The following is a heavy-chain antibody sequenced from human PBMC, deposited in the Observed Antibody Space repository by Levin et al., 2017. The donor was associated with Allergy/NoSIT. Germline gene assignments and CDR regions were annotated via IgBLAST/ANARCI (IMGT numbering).Heavy chain of an antibody. V-gene: IGHV3-66*01. Sequence: GESLKISCAVTGFAVSGNYMSWVRQAPGEGLEWVSIIYSIGKTYYGDSVTGRFSMSRDDSKNIIYLQMNSLRSGDTAVYYCARGFGYSHRNWGQGTLVTVS. CDR1: GFAVSGNY. CDR2: IYSIGKT. CDR3: ARGFGYSHRN. J-gene: IGHJ4*02. D-gene: IGHD5-18*01.